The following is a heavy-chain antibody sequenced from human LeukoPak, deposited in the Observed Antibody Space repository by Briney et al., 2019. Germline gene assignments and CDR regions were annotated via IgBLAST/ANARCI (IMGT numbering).Heavy chain of an antibody. CDR1: GGSISSYY. CDR2: INHSGST. D-gene: IGHD6-6*01. V-gene: IGHV4-34*01. J-gene: IGHJ4*02. CDR3: ARVHSSSPPDY. Sequence: SETLSLTCTVSGGSISSYYWSWIRQPPGKGLEWIGEINHSGSTNYNPSLKSRVTISVDTSKNQFSLKLSSVTAADTAVYYCARVHSSSPPDYWGQGTLVTVSS.